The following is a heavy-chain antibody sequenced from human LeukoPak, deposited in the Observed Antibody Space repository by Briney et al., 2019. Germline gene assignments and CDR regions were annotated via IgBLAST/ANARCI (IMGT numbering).Heavy chain of an antibody. D-gene: IGHD6-25*01. CDR3: AIGYYYYYYYMDV. V-gene: IGHV7-4-1*02. CDR1: GYTFTSYA. J-gene: IGHJ6*03. Sequence: ASVKVSCKASGYTFTSYAMNWVRQAPGQGLEWIGWINTNTGNPTYAQGFTGRFVFSLDTSVSTAYLQISSLKAEDTAVYYCAIGYYYYYYYMDVWGKGTTVTVSS. CDR2: INTNTGNP.